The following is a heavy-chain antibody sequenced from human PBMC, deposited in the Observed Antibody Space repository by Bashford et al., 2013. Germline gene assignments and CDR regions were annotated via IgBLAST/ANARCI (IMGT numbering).Heavy chain of an antibody. V-gene: IGHV1-58*01. J-gene: IGHJ3*02. CDR2: IVVGSGNT. CDR3: AKDRDDYGDPDAFXI. D-gene: IGHD4-17*01. Sequence: WVRQAPGQRLEWIGWIVVGSGNTNYAQKFQERVTITRDMSTSTAYMELSSLRSEDTAVYYCAKDRDDYGDPDAFXIWGQGTMVTVSS.